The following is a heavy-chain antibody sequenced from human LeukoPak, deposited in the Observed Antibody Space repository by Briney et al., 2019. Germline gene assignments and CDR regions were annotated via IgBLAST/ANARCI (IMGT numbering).Heavy chain of an antibody. CDR1: GYSFTSYW. D-gene: IGHD5-12*01. CDR2: IYPGDSDT. V-gene: IGHV5-51*01. Sequence: GESLKISCKGSGYSFTSYWIGWVRPMPGKGLEWMGIIYPGDSDTRYSPSFQGQVTISADKSISTAYLQWSSLKASDTAMYYCARVSRAGYSGYDYGYWGQGTLVTVSS. J-gene: IGHJ4*02. CDR3: ARVSRAGYSGYDYGY.